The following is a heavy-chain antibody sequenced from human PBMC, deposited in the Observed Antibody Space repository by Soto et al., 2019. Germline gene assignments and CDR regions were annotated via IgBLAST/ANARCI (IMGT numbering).Heavy chain of an antibody. CDR2: ISFDGSNK. J-gene: IGHJ4*02. D-gene: IGHD3-22*01. V-gene: IGHV3-30*18. CDR1: GFTFNNYG. Sequence: QVQLVESGGGVVQPGRSLRLSCAASGFTFNNYGIHWVRQAPGKGLDWVAVISFDGSNKYYADSVKGRFTISRDNSKNTLYLHMNSLRAEDTAVYYCAKLGADDSSGYSPVDYWGQGTLVTVSS. CDR3: AKLGADDSSGYSPVDY.